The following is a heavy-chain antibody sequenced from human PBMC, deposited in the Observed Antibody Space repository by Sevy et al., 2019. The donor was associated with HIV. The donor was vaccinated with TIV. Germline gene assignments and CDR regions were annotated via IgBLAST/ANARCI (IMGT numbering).Heavy chain of an antibody. J-gene: IGHJ4*02. CDR2: LYSGGST. CDR3: ARAGTGSYRAYFDY. D-gene: IGHD1-26*01. V-gene: IGHV3-53*01. Sequence: GESLRLSCAASEFTVSSSYMSWDRQAPGKGLEWVSILYSGGSTYYAASVKGRFAVSRDNSKNTLYLQMNSLRAEDTAVYYCARAGTGSYRAYFDYWGQGTLVTVSS. CDR1: EFTVSSSY.